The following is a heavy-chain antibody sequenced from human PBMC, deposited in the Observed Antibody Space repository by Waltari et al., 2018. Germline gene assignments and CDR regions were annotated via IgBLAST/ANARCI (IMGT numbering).Heavy chain of an antibody. D-gene: IGHD5-12*01. Sequence: LHLQESGPGLVKPSVTLALTCRVPGGSLTTLRHYWGWIRQPPGQGLEWIGTISYNGATYSSPSLRGRLTLSRDTAMNQLSLKLGSVTAADTAVYYCATYIGASVGTAAFDVWGQGTMVTVSS. CDR1: GGSLTTLRHY. CDR3: ATYIGASVGTAAFDV. CDR2: ISYNGAT. V-gene: IGHV4-39*01. J-gene: IGHJ3*01.